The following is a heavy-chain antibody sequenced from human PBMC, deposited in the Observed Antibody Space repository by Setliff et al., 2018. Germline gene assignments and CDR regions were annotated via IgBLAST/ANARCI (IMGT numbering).Heavy chain of an antibody. V-gene: IGHV1-46*01. D-gene: IGHD2-15*01. J-gene: IGHJ4*02. CDR3: AREAKRNVVVVVAATPVY. CDR1: GYTFTSYY. CDR2: INPSGGST. Sequence: GASVKVSCKASGYTFTSYYMHWVRQAPGQGLEWMVIINPSGGSTSYAQKFQCRVTITRDTSTSTVDMERSSLRSEDTAVYYCAREAKRNVVVVVAATPVYWGQGTLGTVS.